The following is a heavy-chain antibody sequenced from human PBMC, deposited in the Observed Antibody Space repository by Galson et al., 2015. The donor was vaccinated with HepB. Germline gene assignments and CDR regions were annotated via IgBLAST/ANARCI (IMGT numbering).Heavy chain of an antibody. CDR2: IYSGGST. V-gene: IGHV3-66*04. D-gene: IGHD3-10*01. CDR3: ARRAYYYGSGRYTNFDY. CDR1: GFTVGSNY. J-gene: IGHJ4*02. Sequence: SLRLSCAASGFTVGSNYMSWVRQAPGKGLEWVSVIYSGGSTYYADSVKGRFTISRDNSKNTLYLQMNSLRAEDTAVYYCARRAYYYGSGRYTNFDYWGQGTLVTVSS.